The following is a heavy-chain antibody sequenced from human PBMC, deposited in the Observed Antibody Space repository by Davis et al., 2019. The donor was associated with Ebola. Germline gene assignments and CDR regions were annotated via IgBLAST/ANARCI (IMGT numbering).Heavy chain of an antibody. V-gene: IGHV4-39*01. Sequence: MPSETLSLTCTVPGGSISSSSYYWGWIRQPPGKGLEWIGSIYYSGSTYYNPSLKSRVTISVDKSKNQFSLKLSSVTAADTAVYYCASPHSREDYYGSGSYFKFDYWGQGTLVTVSS. CDR2: IYYSGST. D-gene: IGHD3-10*01. CDR3: ASPHSREDYYGSGSYFKFDY. J-gene: IGHJ4*02. CDR1: GGSISSSSYY.